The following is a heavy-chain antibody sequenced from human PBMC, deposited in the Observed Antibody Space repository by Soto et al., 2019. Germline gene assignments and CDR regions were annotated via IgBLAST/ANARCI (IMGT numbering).Heavy chain of an antibody. J-gene: IGHJ4*02. CDR1: GFTFSSYG. CDR3: ARDHYKTFDY. D-gene: IGHD3-10*01. Sequence: PGGSLRLSCAASGFTFSSYGMHWVRQAPGKGLEWVAVIWFDGSNYYYADYVKGRFTISRDNSKNTLYLQMNSLRAEDTAVYYCARDHYKTFDYWGQGTPVTVSS. V-gene: IGHV3-33*01. CDR2: IWFDGSNY.